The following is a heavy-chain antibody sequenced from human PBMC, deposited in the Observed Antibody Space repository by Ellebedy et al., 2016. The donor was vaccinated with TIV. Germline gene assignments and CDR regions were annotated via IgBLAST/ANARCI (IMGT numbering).Heavy chain of an antibody. Sequence: AASVKVSCKASGYTFTCYTMHWVRQAPGKSLAWMGYINTDTGNTKYSQKFPGRVTITRDTSASTAHMDLSSLRSEYSAVYYCAKLGWDLAFDCWGQGTLVTVSS. J-gene: IGHJ4*02. CDR2: INTDTGNT. CDR3: AKLGWDLAFDC. V-gene: IGHV1-3*04. CDR1: GYTFTCYT. D-gene: IGHD1-26*01.